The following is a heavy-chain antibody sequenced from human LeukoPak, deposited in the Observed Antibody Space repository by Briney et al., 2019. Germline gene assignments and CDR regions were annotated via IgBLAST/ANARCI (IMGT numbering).Heavy chain of an antibody. Sequence: PSETLSLTCTVSGGSITSNSYYWGWVRQPPGKGLEWIGTVYHSGSTYYNPSLRSRVTISVETSKNQFSLKVRSMTAADTAVYYCARVPGVYYDRLTGYGSGWFDPWGQGTLVTVSS. V-gene: IGHV4-39*07. CDR1: GGSITSNSYY. J-gene: IGHJ5*02. CDR2: VYHSGST. D-gene: IGHD3-9*01. CDR3: ARVPGVYYDRLTGYGSGWFDP.